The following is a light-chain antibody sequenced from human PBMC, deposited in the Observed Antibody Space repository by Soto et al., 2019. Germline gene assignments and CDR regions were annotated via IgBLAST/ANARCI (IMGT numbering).Light chain of an antibody. Sequence: QSVLTQPASVSGSPGQSITISCTGTSSDVGSYNLVSWYQQHPGKAPKLMIYEVSKRPLGVSYRFSGSKSGNTASLTISGLQAEDEADYYCCSYAGSSTFVVFGTGTKVTVL. V-gene: IGLV2-23*02. CDR1: SSDVGSYNL. CDR3: CSYAGSSTFVV. CDR2: EVS. J-gene: IGLJ1*01.